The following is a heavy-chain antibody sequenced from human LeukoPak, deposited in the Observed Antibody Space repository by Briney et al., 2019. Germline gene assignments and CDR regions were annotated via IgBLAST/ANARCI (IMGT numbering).Heavy chain of an antibody. D-gene: IGHD2-15*01. Sequence: PSETLSLTYTVSGGSISSYYWSWIRQPPGKGLEWIGYIYYSGSTNYNPSLKSPVSISVDTSQNPFSLKLSSVTAADTAVYYCARAQGVVAATLFDYWGQGTLVTVSS. CDR1: GGSISSYY. CDR2: IYYSGST. V-gene: IGHV4-59*01. CDR3: ARAQGVVAATLFDY. J-gene: IGHJ4*02.